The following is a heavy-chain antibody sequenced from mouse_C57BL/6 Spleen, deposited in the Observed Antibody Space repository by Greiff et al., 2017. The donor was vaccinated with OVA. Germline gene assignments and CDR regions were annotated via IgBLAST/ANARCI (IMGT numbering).Heavy chain of an antibody. CDR1: GFTFSDYG. J-gene: IGHJ2*01. CDR2: ISSGSSTI. CDR3: ARGGPGYFDY. V-gene: IGHV5-17*01. Sequence: EVKLMESGGGLVKPGGSLKLSCAASGFTFSDYGMHWVRQAPEKGLEWVAYISSGSSTIYYADTVKGRFTISRDNAKNTLFLQMTSLRSEDTAMYYCARGGPGYFDYWGQGTTLTVSS.